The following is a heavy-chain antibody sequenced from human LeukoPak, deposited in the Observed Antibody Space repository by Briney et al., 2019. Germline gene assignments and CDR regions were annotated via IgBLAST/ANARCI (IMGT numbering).Heavy chain of an antibody. Sequence: SETLSLTCTVSGDSISTYYWSWIRQPPGKGLEWIGYIRYSGSANYNPSLRSRVTISIDTSKNQFSLKLSSATAADTAVYHCARLVYDSRGYYFDYWGQGTLVTVSS. J-gene: IGHJ4*02. CDR3: ARLVYDSRGYYFDY. V-gene: IGHV4-59*08. CDR2: IRYSGSA. CDR1: GDSISTYY. D-gene: IGHD3-22*01.